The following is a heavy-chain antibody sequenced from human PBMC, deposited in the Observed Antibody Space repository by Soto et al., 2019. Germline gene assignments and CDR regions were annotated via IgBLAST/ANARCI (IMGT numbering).Heavy chain of an antibody. J-gene: IGHJ3*02. Sequence: GGSLRLSCAASGFTFRSYAMHWVRQAPGKGLEWVAVISYDGSNKYYADSVKGRFTISRDNSKNTLCLQMNSLRAEDTAVYYCASVRQEEDAFDIWGQGTMVTVSS. CDR3: ASVRQEEDAFDI. V-gene: IGHV3-30-3*01. CDR1: GFTFRSYA. CDR2: ISYDGSNK.